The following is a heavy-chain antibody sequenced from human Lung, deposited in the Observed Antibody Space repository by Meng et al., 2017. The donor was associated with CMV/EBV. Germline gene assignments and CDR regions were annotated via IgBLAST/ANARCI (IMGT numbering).Heavy chain of an antibody. J-gene: IGHJ4*02. D-gene: IGHD3-9*01. CDR1: GFTFNSYS. CDR2: ITTDSRYI. Sequence: GGSLRLSCAASGFTFNSYSMNWVRQAPGKGLEWISSITTDSRYIYYAASVKGRFTISRDNTKDSLYLQMDGLGVDDTAVYFCARHRYFFDTWGQGTPVTVSS. CDR3: ARHRYFFDT. V-gene: IGHV3-21*04.